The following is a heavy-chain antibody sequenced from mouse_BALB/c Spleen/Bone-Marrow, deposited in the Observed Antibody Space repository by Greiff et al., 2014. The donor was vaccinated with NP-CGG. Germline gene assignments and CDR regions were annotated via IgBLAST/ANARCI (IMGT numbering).Heavy chain of an antibody. V-gene: IGHV5-9-3*01. CDR1: GFTFSSYG. CDR2: ISNGGNYT. D-gene: IGHD1-1*02. CDR3: TRQRGDYAMDY. Sequence: EVKLVESGGGLVKPGGSLKPSCAASGFTFSSYGVSWVRQTPEKRLEWVATISNGGNYTYYPDSVKGRFTISRDNAKNTLYLQMSSLRSEDTAMYYCTRQRGDYAMDYWGQGTSVTVSS. J-gene: IGHJ4*01.